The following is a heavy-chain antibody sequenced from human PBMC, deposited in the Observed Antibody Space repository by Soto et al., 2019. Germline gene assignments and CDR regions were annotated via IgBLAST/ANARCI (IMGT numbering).Heavy chain of an antibody. CDR2: ISYDGSNK. D-gene: IGHD2-15*01. V-gene: IGHV3-30-3*01. Sequence: QVQLVESGGGVVQPGRSLRLSCAASGFTFSSYAMHWVRQAPGKGLEWVAVISYDGSNKYYADSVKGRFTISRDNSKNTLYLQMNSLRAEDTAVYYCARDADDCSGGSCYRVVDYWGQGTLVTVSS. CDR1: GFTFSSYA. CDR3: ARDADDCSGGSCYRVVDY. J-gene: IGHJ4*02.